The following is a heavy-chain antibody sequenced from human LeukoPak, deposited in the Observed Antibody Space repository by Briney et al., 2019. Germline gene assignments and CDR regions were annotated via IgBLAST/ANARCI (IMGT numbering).Heavy chain of an antibody. CDR2: ISAYNGNT. Sequence: GASVKVSCKASGYTFTSYGISWVRQAPGQGLEWMGWISAYNGNTNYAQKLQGRVTMTTDTSTSTAYMELRSLRSDDTAVYYCARASFGEGPDAFDIWGQGTMVTVSS. D-gene: IGHD3-10*01. J-gene: IGHJ3*02. CDR1: GYTFTSYG. V-gene: IGHV1-18*01. CDR3: ARASFGEGPDAFDI.